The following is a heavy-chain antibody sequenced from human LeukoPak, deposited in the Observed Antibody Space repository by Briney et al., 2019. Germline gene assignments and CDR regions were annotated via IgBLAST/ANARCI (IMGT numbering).Heavy chain of an antibody. CDR2: INHNGNVN. J-gene: IGHJ6*02. V-gene: IGHV3-7*03. CDR3: ARGGGLDV. D-gene: IGHD3-16*01. Sequence: GSLRLSCAASVFTLSSYWMNWARQAPGKGLEWVASINHNGNVNYYVDSVKGRFTISRDNAKNSLYLQMSNLRAEDTAVYFCARGGGLDVWGQGATVTVSS. CDR1: VFTLSSYW.